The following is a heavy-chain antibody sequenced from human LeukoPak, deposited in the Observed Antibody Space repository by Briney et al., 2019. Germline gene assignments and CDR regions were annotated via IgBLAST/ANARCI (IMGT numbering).Heavy chain of an antibody. D-gene: IGHD2-2*01. V-gene: IGHV1-69*13. CDR1: GGTFSSSG. CDR2: IIPIFGTA. Sequence: ASVKVSCKASGGTFSSSGVSWVRQSPGQGLEWMGGIIPIFGTANYAQKFQGRVTITADESTSTAYMELSSLRSEDTAVYYCARGDRCSSTSCYYYWGQGTLVTVSS. CDR3: ARGDRCSSTSCYYY. J-gene: IGHJ4*02.